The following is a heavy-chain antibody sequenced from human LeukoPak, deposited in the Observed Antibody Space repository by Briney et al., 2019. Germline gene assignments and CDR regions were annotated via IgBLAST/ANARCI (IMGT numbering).Heavy chain of an antibody. Sequence: PSETLSLTCTVSGGSISNTNYFWGWIRQPPGKGLEWIGSIYHSGNTYYNAPLRSRVTMSVDTSKNHFSLKLGSVTVADTAVYYCARQLAAGTWAFDYWGQGTLATVSS. V-gene: IGHV4-39*01. CDR3: ARQLAAGTWAFDY. J-gene: IGHJ4*02. CDR1: GGSISNTNYF. CDR2: IYHSGNT. D-gene: IGHD6-13*01.